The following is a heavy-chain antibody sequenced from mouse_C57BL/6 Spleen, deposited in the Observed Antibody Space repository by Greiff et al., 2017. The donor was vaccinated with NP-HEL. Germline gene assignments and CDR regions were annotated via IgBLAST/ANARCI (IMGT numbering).Heavy chain of an antibody. Sequence: QVQLKQSGAELAKPGASVKLSCKASGYTFTSYWMHWVKQRPGQGLEWIGYINPSSGYTKYNQKFKDKATLTADKSSSTAYMQLSSLTYEDSAVYYCAQGYDYDGGYWYFDVWGTGTTVTVSS. CDR3: AQGYDYDGGYWYFDV. V-gene: IGHV1-7*01. J-gene: IGHJ1*03. CDR2: INPSSGYT. CDR1: GYTFTSYW. D-gene: IGHD2-4*01.